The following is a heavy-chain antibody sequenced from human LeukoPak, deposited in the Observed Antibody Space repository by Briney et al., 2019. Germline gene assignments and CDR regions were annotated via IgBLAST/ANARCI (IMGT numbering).Heavy chain of an antibody. CDR1: GYTFTSYD. D-gene: IGHD1-26*01. CDR2: MNPNSGNT. V-gene: IGHV1-8*01. Sequence: ASVKVSCKASGYTFTSYDINWVRQATGQGPEWMGWMNPNSGNTGYAQKFQGRITMTRNTSISTADMGLSSLRSEDTAVYHCARRSPGWELLGYYYYYGMDVWGQGTTVTVSS. J-gene: IGHJ6*02. CDR3: ARRSPGWELLGYYYYYGMDV.